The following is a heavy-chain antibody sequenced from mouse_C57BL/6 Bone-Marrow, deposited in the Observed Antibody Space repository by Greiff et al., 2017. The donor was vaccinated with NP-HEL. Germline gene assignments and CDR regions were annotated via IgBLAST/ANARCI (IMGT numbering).Heavy chain of an antibody. D-gene: IGHD1-1*01. V-gene: IGHV14-4*01. CDR3: TTKFITTVFDY. Sequence: EVKLVESGAELVRPGASVKLSCTASGFNIKDDYMHWVKQRPEQGLEWIGWIDPENGDTEYASKFQGKATITADTSSNTAYLQLSSLTSEDTAVYYCTTKFITTVFDYWGQGTTLTVSS. CDR2: IDPENGDT. J-gene: IGHJ2*01. CDR1: GFNIKDDY.